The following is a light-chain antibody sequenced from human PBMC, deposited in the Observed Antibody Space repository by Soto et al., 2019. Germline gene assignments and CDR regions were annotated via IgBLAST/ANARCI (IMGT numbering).Light chain of an antibody. CDR1: QSISSW. Sequence: IQMPQPPSTLSAAVGDRVTITCRASQSISSWLAWYQQKPGKAPKLLIYDASSLESGVPSRFSGSGSGTEFTLTISSLQPDDFATYYCQQYNSYWTFGQGTKVDIK. CDR2: DAS. J-gene: IGKJ1*01. CDR3: QQYNSYWT. V-gene: IGKV1-5*01.